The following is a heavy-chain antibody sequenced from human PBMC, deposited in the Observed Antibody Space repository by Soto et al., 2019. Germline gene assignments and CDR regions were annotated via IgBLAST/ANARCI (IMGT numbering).Heavy chain of an antibody. CDR3: ARSGDCTGHSCHLRGPFDY. CDR2: INSDGSST. V-gene: IGHV3-74*01. CDR1: GFTFSSYW. J-gene: IGHJ4*02. Sequence: PGGSLRLSCAASGFTFSSYWMHWVRQAPGKGLVWVSRINSDGSSTSYADSVKGRFTISRDNAKNTLYLQMNSLRVEDTAVYYCARSGDCTGHSCHLRGPFDYWGQGTLVTVS. D-gene: IGHD2-8*02.